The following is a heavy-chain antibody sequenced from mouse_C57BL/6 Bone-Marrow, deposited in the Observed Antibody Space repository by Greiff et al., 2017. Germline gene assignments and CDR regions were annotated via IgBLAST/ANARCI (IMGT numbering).Heavy chain of an antibody. D-gene: IGHD1-1*01. V-gene: IGHV14-4*01. J-gene: IGHJ1*03. CDR2: IDPENGDT. CDR1: GFNIKDDY. CDR3: TTALYYYGSSNWYFDV. Sequence: EVKLMESGAELVRPGASVKLSCTASGFNIKDDYMHWVKQRPEQGLEWIGWIDPENGDTEYASKFQGKATITADTSSNTAYLQLSSLTSEDTAVYYCTTALYYYGSSNWYFDVWGTGTTVTVSS.